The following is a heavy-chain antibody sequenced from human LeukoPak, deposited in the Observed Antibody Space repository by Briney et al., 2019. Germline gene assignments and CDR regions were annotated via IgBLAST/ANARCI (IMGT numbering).Heavy chain of an antibody. CDR2: IISSSNSI. Sequence: AGGSLRLSCAAPGFTLSGNFMSWVRQAPGKGLEWVSSIISSSNSIYYADSVKGRFTISRDNAKNSLFLQMNSLRAEDTAVYYCARDREWESGIEGFYYYGMDVWGQGTTVTVSS. J-gene: IGHJ6*02. CDR3: ARDREWESGIEGFYYYGMDV. V-gene: IGHV3-21*01. D-gene: IGHD3-10*01. CDR1: GFTLSGNF.